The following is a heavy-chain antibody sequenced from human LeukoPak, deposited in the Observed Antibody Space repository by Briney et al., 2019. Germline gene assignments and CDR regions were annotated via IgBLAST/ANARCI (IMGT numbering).Heavy chain of an antibody. J-gene: IGHJ4*02. V-gene: IGHV4-34*01. Sequence: SETLSLTCAVYGGSFSGYYWSWIRQPPGKGLEWIGEINHSGSTNYNPSLKSRVTTSVDTSKSQFSLKLSSVTAADTAVYYCARTNNVFYYFDYWSQGTLVTVSS. CDR1: GGSFSGYY. CDR2: INHSGST. CDR3: ARTNNVFYYFDY. D-gene: IGHD1/OR15-1a*01.